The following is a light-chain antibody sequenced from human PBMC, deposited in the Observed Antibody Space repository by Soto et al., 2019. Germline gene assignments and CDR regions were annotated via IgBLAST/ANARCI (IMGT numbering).Light chain of an antibody. CDR2: EGV. V-gene: IGLV2-8*01. Sequence: QSALTQPPSASGSPGQSVTISCTGTKSDIGVYDFVSWYKHHPGKAPRLIIYEGVQRPSGVPDRFSGSKSGNTASLTVSGLQAADEADYFGKSYAGSNTYVFGSGTKVTVL. J-gene: IGLJ1*01. CDR3: KSYAGSNTYV. CDR1: KSDIGVYDF.